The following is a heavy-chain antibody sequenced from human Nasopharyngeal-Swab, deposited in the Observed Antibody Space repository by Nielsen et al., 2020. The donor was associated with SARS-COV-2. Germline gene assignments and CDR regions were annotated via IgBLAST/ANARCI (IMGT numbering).Heavy chain of an antibody. CDR2: ISSSSSYI. D-gene: IGHD5-24*01. CDR3: ARGDAWLQLLGAFDI. J-gene: IGHJ3*02. CDR1: GFTFSSYN. V-gene: IGHV3-21*01. Sequence: GESLKISCAASGFTFSSYNMNWVRQAPGKGLEWVSSISSSSSYIYYADSVKGRFTISRDNAKNSLYLQMNSLRAEDTAVYYCARGDAWLQLLGAFDIWGQGTMVTVSS.